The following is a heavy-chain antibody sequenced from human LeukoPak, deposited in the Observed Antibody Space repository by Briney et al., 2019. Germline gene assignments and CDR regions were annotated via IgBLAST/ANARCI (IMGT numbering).Heavy chain of an antibody. CDR1: GFXLSTYS. CDR2: ISSSSKYI. Sequence: PGGSLRLSCAASGFXLSTYSMNWVRQAPGRGLEWVSSISSSSKYIYYADSVKGRFTISRDDAKNSLSLQMNSLRAEDTAVYYCARDLDIVVVPASWFYPWGQGTLATVSS. D-gene: IGHD2-2*03. CDR3: ARDLDIVVVPASWFYP. V-gene: IGHV3-21*01. J-gene: IGHJ5*02.